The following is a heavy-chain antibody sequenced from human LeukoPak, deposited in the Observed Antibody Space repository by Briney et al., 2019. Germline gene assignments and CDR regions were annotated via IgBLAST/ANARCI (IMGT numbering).Heavy chain of an antibody. CDR3: ARASYCGGDCYGRYMDV. CDR2: IIPILGIA. CDR1: GGTFSSYA. J-gene: IGHJ6*03. D-gene: IGHD2-21*01. Sequence: ASVKVSCKASGGTFSSYAISWVRQAPGQGLEWMGRIIPILGIANYAQKFQGRVTITADKSTSTAYMELSSLRAEDTAVYYCARASYCGGDCYGRYMDVWGKGTTVTVSS. V-gene: IGHV1-69*04.